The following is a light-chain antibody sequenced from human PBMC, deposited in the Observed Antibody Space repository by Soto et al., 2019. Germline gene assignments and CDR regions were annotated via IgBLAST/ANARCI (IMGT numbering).Light chain of an antibody. V-gene: IGKV1-27*01. CDR2: AAS. Sequence: DIQMTQSQSSLSASVGDRVTITCRASQGISNYLAWYQQKPWKVPKLLIYAASTLQSGVPSRFSGSGSGTDFTLTISSLQPEDVATYYCQKYNSALITFGQGTRREIK. CDR3: QKYNSALIT. CDR1: QGISNY. J-gene: IGKJ5*01.